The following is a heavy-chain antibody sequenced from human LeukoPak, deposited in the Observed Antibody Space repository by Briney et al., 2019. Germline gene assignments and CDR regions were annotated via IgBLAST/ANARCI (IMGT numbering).Heavy chain of an antibody. CDR2: IYHSGST. CDR3: ARQHRDQQRGAFDT. V-gene: IGHV4-30-2*01. D-gene: IGHD2-2*01. Sequence: SETLSLTCTVSGGSISSGGYYWSWIRQPPGKGLEWIGYIYHSGSTYYNPSLKSRVTISVDRSKNQFSLKLSSVTAADTAVYYCARQHRDQQRGAFDTWGQGTMVTVSS. CDR1: GGSISSGGYY. J-gene: IGHJ3*02.